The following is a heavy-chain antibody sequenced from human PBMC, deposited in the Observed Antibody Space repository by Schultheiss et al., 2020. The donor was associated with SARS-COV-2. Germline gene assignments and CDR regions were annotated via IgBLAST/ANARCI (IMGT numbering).Heavy chain of an antibody. V-gene: IGHV4-59*01. CDR3: ARAEAGNWNPPWFDP. Sequence: SETLSLTCAVYGGSFSGYYWSWIRQPPGKGLEWIGYIYYSGSTNYNPSLKSRVTISVDTSKNQFSLKLSSVTAADTAVYYCARAEAGNWNPPWFDPWGQGTLVTVSS. CDR2: IYYSGST. D-gene: IGHD1-1*01. J-gene: IGHJ5*02. CDR1: GGSFSGYY.